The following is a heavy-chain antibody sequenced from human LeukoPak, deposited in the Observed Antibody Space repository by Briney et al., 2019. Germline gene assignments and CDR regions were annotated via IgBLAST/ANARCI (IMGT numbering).Heavy chain of an antibody. J-gene: IGHJ4*02. CDR1: GFTFSSYG. V-gene: IGHV3-30*02. Sequence: SGGSLRLSCAASGFTFSSYGMHWVRQAPGKGLEWVAFIRYDGSNKYYADSVKGRFTISRDNSKNTLYLQMNSLRAEDTAVYYCAKEFVVVPAATLFDYWGQGTLVTVSS. CDR3: AKEFVVVPAATLFDY. D-gene: IGHD2-2*01. CDR2: IRYDGSNK.